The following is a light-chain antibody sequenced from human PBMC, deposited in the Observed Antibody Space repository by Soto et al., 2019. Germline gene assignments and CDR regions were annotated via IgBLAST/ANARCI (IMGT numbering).Light chain of an antibody. Sequence: QSALTQPASVSGSPGQSITISCTGTRGDVGGYYYVSWYQQLPGKAPKLMISEVSNRPSGVSNRFSGSKSGNTASLTISGLQAEDEADYYCSSYTAGGTIFGTGTKVTVL. J-gene: IGLJ1*01. CDR3: SSYTAGGTI. CDR2: EVS. CDR1: RGDVGGYYY. V-gene: IGLV2-14*01.